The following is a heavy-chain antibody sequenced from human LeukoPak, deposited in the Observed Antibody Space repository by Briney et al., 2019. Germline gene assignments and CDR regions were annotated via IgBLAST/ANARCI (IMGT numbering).Heavy chain of an antibody. Sequence: PGGSLRLSCAASGFTFSSYAMSWVRQAPGKGLEWVSAISGSGGSTYYADSVKGRFTISRDNSKNTLYLQMNSLRDEDTAVYYCAKVLQGYCSGGSCYVYDAFDIWGQGTMVTVSS. CDR2: ISGSGGST. V-gene: IGHV3-23*01. CDR1: GFTFSSYA. J-gene: IGHJ3*02. D-gene: IGHD2-15*01. CDR3: AKVLQGYCSGGSCYVYDAFDI.